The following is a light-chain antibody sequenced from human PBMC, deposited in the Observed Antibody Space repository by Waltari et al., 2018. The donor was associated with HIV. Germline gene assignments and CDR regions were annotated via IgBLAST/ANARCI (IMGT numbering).Light chain of an antibody. CDR3: QVWDSSTVI. V-gene: IGLV3-9*01. Sequence: YLLTQAHSVSVAPGQTATINCWGDYLGRQNVRWFQQKPGEAPLLVIFKTCNQPSGVPERFSGSNSANTATLTISGAQLADEGDYYCQVWDSSTVIFGSGT. CDR1: YLGRQN. CDR2: KTC. J-gene: IGLJ1*01.